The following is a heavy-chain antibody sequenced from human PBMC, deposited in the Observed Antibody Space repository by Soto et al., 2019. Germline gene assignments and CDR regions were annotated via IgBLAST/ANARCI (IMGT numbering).Heavy chain of an antibody. J-gene: IGHJ6*02. CDR2: IIPLFGSA. CDR3: ARPPGITHEYSYGMDV. D-gene: IGHD1-7*01. Sequence: GASVKVSCKSSGGSFSSYAISWVRQAPGQGLEWMGGIIPLFGSANCAQKFQGRVTITADESASTAYMELSSLRSEDTAVYYCARPPGITHEYSYGMDVWGQGTTVTVSS. CDR1: GGSFSSYA. V-gene: IGHV1-69*13.